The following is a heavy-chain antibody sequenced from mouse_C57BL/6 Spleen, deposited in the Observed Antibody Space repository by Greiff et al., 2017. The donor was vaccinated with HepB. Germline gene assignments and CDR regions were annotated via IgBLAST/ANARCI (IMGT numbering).Heavy chain of an antibody. CDR2: IRNKANGYTT. CDR3: ARYMDGLTAWFAY. D-gene: IGHD2-3*01. V-gene: IGHV7-3*01. CDR1: GFTFTDYY. Sequence: EVQGVESGGGLVQPGGSLSLSCAASGFTFTDYYMSWVRQPPGKALEWLGFIRNKANGYTTEYSASVKGRFTISRDNSQSILYLQMNAHRAEDGANYDGARYMDGLTAWFAYWGQGTLVTVSA. J-gene: IGHJ3*01.